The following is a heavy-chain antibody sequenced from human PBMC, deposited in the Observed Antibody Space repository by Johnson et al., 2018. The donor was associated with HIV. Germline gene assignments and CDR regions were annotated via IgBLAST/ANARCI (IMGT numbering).Heavy chain of an antibody. CDR1: GFTFSSYG. Sequence: QVQLVESGGGVVQPGGSLRLSCAASGFTFSSYGMHWVRQAPGKGLEWVSGISGSGDSTYYADSVKGRFTISRDNSKNTLYLQMNSLRAEDTAVYYCARAGASSGRPDAFDIWGQGTMVTVSS. CDR3: ARAGASSGRPDAFDI. CDR2: ISGSGDST. D-gene: IGHD1-14*01. V-gene: IGHV3-NL1*01. J-gene: IGHJ3*02.